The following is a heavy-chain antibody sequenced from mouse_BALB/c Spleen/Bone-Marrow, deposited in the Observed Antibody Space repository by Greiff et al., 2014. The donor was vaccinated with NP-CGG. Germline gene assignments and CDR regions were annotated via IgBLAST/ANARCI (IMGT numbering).Heavy chain of an antibody. V-gene: IGHV1-18*01. CDR3: ARPEARYWYFDV. CDR2: INPNNGGT. Sequence: VQLQQPGPELVKPGASVKIPCRASGYTFTDYNMYWVKQSHGKSLEWIGDINPNNGGTIYNQKFKGKATLTVDKSSSTAYMELRSLTSEDTAVYYCARPEARYWYFDVWGAGTTVTVSS. J-gene: IGHJ1*01. CDR1: GYTFTDYN.